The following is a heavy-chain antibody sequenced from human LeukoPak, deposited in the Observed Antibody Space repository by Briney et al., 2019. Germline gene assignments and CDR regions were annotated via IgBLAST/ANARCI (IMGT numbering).Heavy chain of an antibody. V-gene: IGHV3-23*01. CDR1: GFTFSTYA. D-gene: IGHD3-10*01. CDR2: MSGRGGDI. J-gene: IGHJ5*02. CDR3: AKTLWFRAPNGWFDL. Sequence: GVSLRLSCAASGFTFSTYAMSWVRQDPGKGLEWVSVMSGRGGDIYYAASVKGRFGISRDNSKNTLYLQMISLRAEDTAVYYCAKTLWFRAPNGWFDLWGQGTLVTVSS.